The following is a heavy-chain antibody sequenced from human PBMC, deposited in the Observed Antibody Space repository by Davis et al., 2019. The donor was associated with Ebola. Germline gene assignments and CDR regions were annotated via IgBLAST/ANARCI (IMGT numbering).Heavy chain of an antibody. CDR1: GYTFTSYA. Sequence: AASVKVSCKASGYTFTSYAMHWVRQAPGQRLEWMGWINAGNGNTKYSQKFQGRVTITRDTSASTAYMELSSLRSEDTAVYYCARGIAVAPGLGGMDVWGQGTTVTVSS. D-gene: IGHD6-19*01. CDR2: INAGNGNT. CDR3: ARGIAVAPGLGGMDV. V-gene: IGHV1-3*01. J-gene: IGHJ6*02.